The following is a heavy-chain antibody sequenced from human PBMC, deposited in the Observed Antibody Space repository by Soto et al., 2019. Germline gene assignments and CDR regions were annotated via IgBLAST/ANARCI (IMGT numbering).Heavy chain of an antibody. Sequence: SETLSLTCTVSGGATSSSSYYWGWICQPPGKGLEWIGSIYHSGSTYYNPSLKSRVTISIDTSKNQFSLKLTSVTAADTALYYCARGTVTTSSYTTDFDYWGQGALVTVSS. CDR3: ARGTVTTSSYTTDFDY. J-gene: IGHJ4*02. D-gene: IGHD4-17*01. CDR1: GGATSSSSYY. V-gene: IGHV4-39*02. CDR2: IYHSGST.